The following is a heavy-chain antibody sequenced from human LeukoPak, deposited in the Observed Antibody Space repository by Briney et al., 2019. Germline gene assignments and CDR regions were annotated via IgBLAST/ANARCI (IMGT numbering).Heavy chain of an antibody. CDR2: IYSSGSP. V-gene: IGHV4-39*07. CDR3: ARKPKDCSGGTCYWYYFDY. CDR1: GDSISSNNYL. Sequence: SETLSLTCTVSGDSISSNNYLWAWHRQPPGKGLEWIGNIYSSGSPYYNPSLQSRVTISLDASKNQFSLNLSSVTAADTAVYYCARKPKDCSGGTCYWYYFDYWGQGTLVTVSS. J-gene: IGHJ4*02. D-gene: IGHD2-15*01.